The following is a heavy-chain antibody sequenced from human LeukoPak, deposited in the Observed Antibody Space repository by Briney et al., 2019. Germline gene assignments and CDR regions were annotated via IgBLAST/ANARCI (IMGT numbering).Heavy chain of an antibody. D-gene: IGHD2-15*01. J-gene: IGHJ6*02. CDR2: ISSSSSYI. V-gene: IGHV3-21*01. CDR3: ARDEQADSTPDGMDV. Sequence: GGSLRLSCAASGFTFSSYSMNWVRQAPGKGLEWVSSISSSSSYIYYADSVKGRFTISRDNAKNSLYLQMNSLRADDTAVYYCARDEQADSTPDGMDVWGQGTTVTVSS. CDR1: GFTFSSYS.